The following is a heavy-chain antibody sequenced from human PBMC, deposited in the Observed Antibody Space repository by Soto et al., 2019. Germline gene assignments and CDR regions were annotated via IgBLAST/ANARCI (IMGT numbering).Heavy chain of an antibody. Sequence: PSETLSLTCAVSGGSISSSNWWSWVRQPPGKGLEWIGEIYHSGSTNYNPSLKSRVTISVDKSKNQFSLKLSSVTAADTAVYYCARWRYSSSSGPYYYYGMDVWGQGTTVTVS. J-gene: IGHJ6*02. V-gene: IGHV4-4*02. D-gene: IGHD6-6*01. CDR3: ARWRYSSSSGPYYYYGMDV. CDR1: GGSISSSNW. CDR2: IYHSGST.